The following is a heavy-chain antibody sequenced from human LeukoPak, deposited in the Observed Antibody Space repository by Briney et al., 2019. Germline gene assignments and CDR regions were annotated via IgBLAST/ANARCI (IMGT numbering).Heavy chain of an antibody. J-gene: IGHJ2*01. D-gene: IGHD3-9*01. CDR1: GGSISSYY. Sequence: PSETLSLTCTVSGGSISSYYWSWIRQPPGKGLEWIGYIYYSGSTNYNPSLKSRVTISVDTSKNQFPLKLSSVTAADTAVYYCARKRVNFDWTHWYFDLWGRGTLVAVSS. CDR3: ARKRVNFDWTHWYFDL. V-gene: IGHV4-59*01. CDR2: IYYSGST.